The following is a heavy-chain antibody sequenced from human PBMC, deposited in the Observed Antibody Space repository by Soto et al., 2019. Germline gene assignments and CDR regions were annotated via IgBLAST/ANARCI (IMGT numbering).Heavy chain of an antibody. Sequence: QVQLVESGGGVVQPGRSLRLSCAASGFTFSSYGMHWVRQAPGKGLEWVALMSYDGSNKYYADSVKGRFTISRDNSKNTLYLQMNSLRAEDTAVYYCAKGYKAPAAISRLGFDYWGQGTLVTVSS. CDR1: GFTFSSYG. D-gene: IGHD2-2*01. CDR3: AKGYKAPAAISRLGFDY. J-gene: IGHJ4*02. CDR2: MSYDGSNK. V-gene: IGHV3-30*18.